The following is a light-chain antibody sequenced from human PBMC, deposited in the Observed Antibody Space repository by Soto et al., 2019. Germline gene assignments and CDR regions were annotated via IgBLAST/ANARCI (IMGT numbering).Light chain of an antibody. V-gene: IGKV1-5*01. J-gene: IGKJ1*01. CDR2: DVS. CDR1: QSISRW. Sequence: DIEITQSPSTLSASVGDRGTITCRASQSISRWLAWYQQTPGKAPKLLIYDVSSLESGVPSRLSGSGSGTEFTLTISSLQPDDFATYYCQQYNNFWTFGQGTKVDIK. CDR3: QQYNNFWT.